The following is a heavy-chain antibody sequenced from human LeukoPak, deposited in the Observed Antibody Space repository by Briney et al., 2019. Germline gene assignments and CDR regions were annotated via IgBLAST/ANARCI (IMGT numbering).Heavy chain of an antibody. CDR3: ARSYGGHSVCDAFDI. D-gene: IGHD4-23*01. J-gene: IGHJ3*02. CDR1: GGSISSTTYY. V-gene: IGHV4-39*01. CDR2: IYYSGST. Sequence: KASETLSLTCIVSGGSISSTTYYWGWIRQPPGKRLEWIGSIYYSGSTYYNPSLKSRVTISVDTSKNQFSLKLTSVTAADTAVYYCARSYGGHSVCDAFDIWGQGTMVTVSS.